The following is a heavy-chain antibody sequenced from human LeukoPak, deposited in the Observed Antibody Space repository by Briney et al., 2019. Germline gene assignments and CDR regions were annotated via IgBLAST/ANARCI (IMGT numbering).Heavy chain of an antibody. CDR3: AGGFYGSESPGGFGY. V-gene: IGHV3-21*01. CDR1: GFTFSSYS. CDR2: VISSSSYI. Sequence: AGSLTLSCAASGFTFSSYSMSWVRHAPGKGLEWVSSVISSSSYINYTDSLKGRFTISRDNAQNSLYLQMHSLRGEDTAVNYCAGGFYGSESPGGFGYWGQGAMVTVCS. D-gene: IGHD3-10*01. J-gene: IGHJ4*02.